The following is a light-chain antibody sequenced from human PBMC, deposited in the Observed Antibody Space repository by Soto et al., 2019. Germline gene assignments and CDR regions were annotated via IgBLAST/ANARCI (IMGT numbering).Light chain of an antibody. CDR1: SSDVGAYNY. Sequence: QSVLAQPRSVSGPPGQSVTISCTGSSSDVGAYNYVSWYQRHAGKGPKLIIHDVSVRPSGVPDRFSASKSDNTASLTISGLQTEDEADYYCSSYAGNYVYVFGSGTKVTVL. CDR2: DVS. J-gene: IGLJ1*01. V-gene: IGLV2-11*01. CDR3: SSYAGNYVYV.